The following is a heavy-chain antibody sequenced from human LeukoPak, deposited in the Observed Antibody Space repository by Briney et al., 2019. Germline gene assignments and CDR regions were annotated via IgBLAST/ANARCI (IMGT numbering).Heavy chain of an antibody. J-gene: IGHJ4*02. CDR1: GFTFDDYA. D-gene: IGHD3-16*01. Sequence: GGSLRLSCAASGFTFDDYAMHWVRQAPGKGLEWVSAISGSGGSTYYADSVKGRFTISRDNSKNTLYLQMNSLRAEDTAVYYCAKLPYVGLWGYYFDYWGQGTLVTVSS. CDR2: ISGSGGST. CDR3: AKLPYVGLWGYYFDY. V-gene: IGHV3-23*01.